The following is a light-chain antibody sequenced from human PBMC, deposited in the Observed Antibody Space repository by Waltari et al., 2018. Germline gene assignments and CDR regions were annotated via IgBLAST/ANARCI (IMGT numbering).Light chain of an antibody. Sequence: DIQMTQSPSTLSASVGDRVTITCRASQSICSWLAWYQQQPGKAPKLLIYDVSSLESGVPSRFSGSGSGTEFTLTISSLQPDDFATYYCHQYNSYPWTFGQGTKVEIK. V-gene: IGKV1-5*01. CDR1: QSICSW. J-gene: IGKJ1*01. CDR2: DVS. CDR3: HQYNSYPWT.